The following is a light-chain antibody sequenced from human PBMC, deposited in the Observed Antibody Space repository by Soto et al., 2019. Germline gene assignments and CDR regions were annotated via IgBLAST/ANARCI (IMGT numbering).Light chain of an antibody. Sequence: DIQLTQSPYSLSASVGDSLTIICRASQNIDIYLNWYQQKTGKAPKLLIQTASSLHGAVPSRFSGGGSGTEFTLTISSLQPEDFANYYCQQSYIAPTFGQGTNVEPK. V-gene: IGKV1-39*01. CDR2: TAS. CDR3: QQSYIAPT. J-gene: IGKJ1*01. CDR1: QNIDIY.